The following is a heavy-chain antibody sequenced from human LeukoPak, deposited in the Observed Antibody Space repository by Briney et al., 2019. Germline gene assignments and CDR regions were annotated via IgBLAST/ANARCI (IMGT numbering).Heavy chain of an antibody. D-gene: IGHD5-24*01. V-gene: IGHV3-23*01. J-gene: IGHJ6*02. Sequence: PGGSLRLSCAASGFTFSSYAMSWVRQVPGKGLEWVSGIGRVGYTYYADSVKGRFTISRDNSKNTVYLQMNSLRAEDTAIYYCVKDRPCDGCMPMDAWGQGTTVTVSS. CDR1: GFTFSSYA. CDR3: VKDRPCDGCMPMDA. CDR2: IGRVGYT.